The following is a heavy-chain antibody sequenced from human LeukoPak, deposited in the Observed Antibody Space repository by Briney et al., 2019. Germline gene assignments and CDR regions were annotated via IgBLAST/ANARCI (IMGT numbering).Heavy chain of an antibody. J-gene: IGHJ5*02. V-gene: IGHV4-59*01. Sequence: PSETLSLTCTVSGGSISSYYWSWLRQPPGKGLEWIGYIYYSGSTNYNPSLKSRVTISVDTSKNQFSLKLSSVTAAATAGYYCARAPLLYPNWFDPWGQGTLVTVSS. CDR3: ARAPLLYPNWFDP. CDR2: IYYSGST. CDR1: GGSISSYY. D-gene: IGHD2-8*01.